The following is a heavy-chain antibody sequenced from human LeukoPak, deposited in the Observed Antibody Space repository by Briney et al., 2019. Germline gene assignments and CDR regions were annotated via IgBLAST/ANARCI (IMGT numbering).Heavy chain of an antibody. CDR3: ARAHHIVGVPAATFDY. D-gene: IGHD2-2*01. Sequence: ASVKVSCKASGYTFTGYYMHWVRQAPGQGLEWMGWINPNSGGTNYAQKFQGRVTMTRDTSISTAYMELSRLRSDDTAVYYCARAHHIVGVPAATFDYWGQGTLVTVSS. CDR1: GYTFTGYY. CDR2: INPNSGGT. J-gene: IGHJ4*02. V-gene: IGHV1-2*02.